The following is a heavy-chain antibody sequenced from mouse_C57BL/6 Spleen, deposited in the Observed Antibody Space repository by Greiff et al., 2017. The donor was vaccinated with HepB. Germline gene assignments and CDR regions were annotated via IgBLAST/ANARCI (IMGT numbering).Heavy chain of an antibody. Sequence: VQLQQSGPGLVQPSQSLSITCTVSGFSLTSYGVHWVRQPPGKGLEWLGVIWSGGSTDYNAAFISRLSISKDNSKSQVFFKMNSLQADDTAIYYCAKAYYSNYDGAMDYWGQGTSVTVSS. J-gene: IGHJ4*01. CDR2: IWSGGST. CDR1: GFSLTSYG. V-gene: IGHV2-4*01. D-gene: IGHD2-5*01. CDR3: AKAYYSNYDGAMDY.